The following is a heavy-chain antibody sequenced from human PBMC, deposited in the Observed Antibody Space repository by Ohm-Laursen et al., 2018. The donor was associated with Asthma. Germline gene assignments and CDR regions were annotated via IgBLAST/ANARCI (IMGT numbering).Heavy chain of an antibody. Sequence: GTLSLTCAVYGGSFSGYYWSWIRQPPGKGLEWIGEINHSGSTNYNPSLKSRVTISVDTSKNQFSLKLSSVTAADTAVYCCARDDCTGGVCYGRPYYYYGMDVWGQGTTVTVSS. CDR1: GGSFSGYY. CDR2: INHSGST. CDR3: ARDDCTGGVCYGRPYYYYGMDV. V-gene: IGHV4-34*01. J-gene: IGHJ6*02. D-gene: IGHD2-8*02.